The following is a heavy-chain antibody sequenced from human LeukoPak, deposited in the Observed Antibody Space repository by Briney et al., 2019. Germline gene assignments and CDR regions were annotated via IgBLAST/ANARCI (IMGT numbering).Heavy chain of an antibody. CDR3: ARHYKGLWRITMVRGVHNWFDP. V-gene: IGHV4-39*01. CDR2: IYYSGST. D-gene: IGHD3-10*01. J-gene: IGHJ5*02. CDR1: GGSISSSSSYY. Sequence: SETLSLTCTVSGGSISSSSSYYWGWIRQTPGKGLEWIGSIYYSGSTFYSPSLKSRVTISVDTSKNQFSLKLSSVTAADTAVYYCARHYKGLWRITMVRGVHNWFDPWGQGTLVTVSS.